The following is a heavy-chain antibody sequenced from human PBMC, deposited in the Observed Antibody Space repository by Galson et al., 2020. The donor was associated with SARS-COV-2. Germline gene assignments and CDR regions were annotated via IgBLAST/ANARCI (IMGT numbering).Heavy chain of an antibody. CDR2: IYYSGST. D-gene: IGHD3-9*01. CDR1: GGPISSHY. CDR3: ARGDFLTGYRGNWFDP. J-gene: IGHJ5*02. Sequence: SETLSLTCTVSGGPISSHYLSWIRQAPGKGLEYICYIYYSGSTHYSPSLKSRVTLSVDTSKNQFFLKLSSVTAADTAMYYCARGDFLTGYRGNWFDPWGQGTLVTVSS. V-gene: IGHV4-59*11.